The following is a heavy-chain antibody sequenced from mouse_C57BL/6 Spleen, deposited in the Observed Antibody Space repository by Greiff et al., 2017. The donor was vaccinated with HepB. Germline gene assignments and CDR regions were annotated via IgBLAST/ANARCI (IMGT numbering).Heavy chain of an antibody. CDR3: ARPFYYYGSSYGFAY. CDR2: INPSNGGT. CDR1: GYTFTSYW. D-gene: IGHD1-1*01. V-gene: IGHV1-53*01. J-gene: IGHJ3*01. Sequence: VQLQQPGTELVKPGASVKLSCKASGYTFTSYWMHWVKQRPGQGLEWIGNINPSNGGTNYNEKFNSKATLTVDKSSSTAYMQLSSLTSEDSAVYYCARPFYYYGSSYGFAYWGQGTLVTVSA.